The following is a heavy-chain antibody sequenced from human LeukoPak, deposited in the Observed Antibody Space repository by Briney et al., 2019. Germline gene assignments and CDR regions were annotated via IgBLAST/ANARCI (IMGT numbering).Heavy chain of an antibody. V-gene: IGHV4-39*01. CDR3: ARLAAAGPIHCYDY. J-gene: IGHJ4*02. Sequence: SETLSLTCTVSGGSISSSSYYWAWIRQPPGKGLEWIGSIYYSGSTYYNPSRKSQVTISVDTSKNQFSLKLTSLTAADTAVYYCARLAAAGPIHCYDYWGQGTLVTVSS. CDR2: IYYSGST. CDR1: GGSISSSSYY. D-gene: IGHD6-13*01.